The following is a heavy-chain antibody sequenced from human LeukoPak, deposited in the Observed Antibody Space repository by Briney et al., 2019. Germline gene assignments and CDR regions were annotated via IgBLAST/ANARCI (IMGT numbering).Heavy chain of an antibody. D-gene: IGHD5-12*01. CDR2: IKQDGSEK. CDR3: AITPYSGYDLGNYYYYMDV. CDR1: GFTFRSYL. J-gene: IGHJ6*03. Sequence: GGSLRLSCAGSGFTFRSYLMSWVRQAPRKGLEWVVNIKQDGSEKYYVDSVKGRFTISRDNAKNSLYLQMNSLRAEDTAVYFCAITPYSGYDLGNYYYYMDVWGKGTTVTVSS. V-gene: IGHV3-7*01.